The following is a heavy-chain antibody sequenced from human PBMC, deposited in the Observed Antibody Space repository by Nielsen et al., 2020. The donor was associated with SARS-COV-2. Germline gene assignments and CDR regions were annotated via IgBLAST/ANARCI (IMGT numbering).Heavy chain of an antibody. CDR1: GGSISSSSYY. CDR3: ASHRRGYSEDYGMDV. J-gene: IGHJ6*02. D-gene: IGHD5-18*01. CDR2: IYYSGST. Sequence: SETLSLTCTVSGGSISSSSYYWGWIRQPPGKGLEWIGSIYYSGSTYYNPSLKSRVTIPVDTSKNQFSLKLSSVTAADTAVYYCASHRRGYSEDYGMDVWGQGTTVTVSS. V-gene: IGHV4-39*01.